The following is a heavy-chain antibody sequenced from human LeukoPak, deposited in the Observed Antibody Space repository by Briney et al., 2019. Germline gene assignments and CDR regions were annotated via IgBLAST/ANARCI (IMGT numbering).Heavy chain of an antibody. D-gene: IGHD6-19*01. CDR2: ISNDGSNK. J-gene: IGHJ4*02. Sequence: PGGSLRLSCAASGFTFSSYGMHWVRQAPGKGLEWVAVISNDGSNKYYTDSVKGRFTISRDNSKNTLYLQMDNLRAEDTAVYYCAKYQRQWLPKGGFDYWGQGTLVTVSS. V-gene: IGHV3-30*18. CDR3: AKYQRQWLPKGGFDY. CDR1: GFTFSSYG.